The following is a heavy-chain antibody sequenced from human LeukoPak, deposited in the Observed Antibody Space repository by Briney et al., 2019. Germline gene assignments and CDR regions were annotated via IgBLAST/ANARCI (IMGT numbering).Heavy chain of an antibody. CDR1: GFTFSSYS. V-gene: IGHV3-7*03. J-gene: IGHJ4*02. CDR2: IKQDGSEK. D-gene: IGHD3-22*01. Sequence: PGGSLRLSCAASGFTFSSYSMNWVRQAPGKGLEWVANIKQDGSEKYYVDSVKGRFTISRDNPKNTLYLQMTSLRAEDTAVYFCAKRGVVIRVILVGFHKEAYYFDSWGQGALVTVSS. CDR3: AKRGVVIRVILVGFHKEAYYFDS.